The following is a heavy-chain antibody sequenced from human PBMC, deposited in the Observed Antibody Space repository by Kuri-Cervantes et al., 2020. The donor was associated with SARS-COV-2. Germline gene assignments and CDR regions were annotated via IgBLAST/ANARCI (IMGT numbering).Heavy chain of an antibody. V-gene: IGHV3-48*03. CDR1: GFTFSSYE. CDR2: ITSSGTRI. J-gene: IGHJ6*02. D-gene: IGHD1-7*01. Sequence: GGSLRLSCAASGFTFSSYEMNWVRQAPGKGLEWVSYITSSGTRIDYADSVKGRFSISRDNAKNSLYLQMNSLRAEDTAVYYCARVRWNYIIGGMDVWGQGTTVTVSS. CDR3: ARVRWNYIIGGMDV.